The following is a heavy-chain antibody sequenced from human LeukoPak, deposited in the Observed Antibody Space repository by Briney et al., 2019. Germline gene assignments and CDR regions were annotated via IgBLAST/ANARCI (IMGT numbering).Heavy chain of an antibody. CDR1: GGSISSSSYY. Sequence: SETLSLTCTVSGGSISSSSYYWSWIRQPPGKGLEWIGEINHSGSTNYNPSLKSRVTISVDTSKNQFSLKLSSVTAADTAVYYCARAGTVTTPHGVEWGQGTLVTVSS. J-gene: IGHJ4*02. CDR3: ARAGTVTTPHGVE. V-gene: IGHV4-39*07. D-gene: IGHD4-17*01. CDR2: INHSGST.